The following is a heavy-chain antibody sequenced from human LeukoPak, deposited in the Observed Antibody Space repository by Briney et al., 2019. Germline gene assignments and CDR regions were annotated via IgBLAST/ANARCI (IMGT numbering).Heavy chain of an antibody. CDR1: GFTFSSYG. D-gene: IGHD5-18*01. CDR2: ISYDGSNK. J-gene: IGHJ4*02. Sequence: GGSLRLSCAASGFTFSSYGMHWVRQAPGKGLEWVAVISYDGSNKYYADSVKGRFTISRDNSKNTLYLQMNCLRAEDTAVYYCAGGGYSLNYWGQGTLVTVSS. V-gene: IGHV3-30*03. CDR3: AGGGYSLNY.